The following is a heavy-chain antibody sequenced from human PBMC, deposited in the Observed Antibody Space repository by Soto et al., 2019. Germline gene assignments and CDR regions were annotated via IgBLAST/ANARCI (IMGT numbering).Heavy chain of an antibody. CDR3: ARLGYCSGGSCYSTRNDYYYYMDV. V-gene: IGHV4-34*01. J-gene: IGHJ6*03. CDR1: GGSFSGYY. Sequence: PSETLSLTCAVYGGSFSGYYWSWIRQPPGKGLEWIGEINHSGSTNYNPSLKSRVTISVDTSKNQFSLKLSSVTAADTAVYYCARLGYCSGGSCYSTRNDYYYYMDVWGKGTTVT. CDR2: INHSGST. D-gene: IGHD2-15*01.